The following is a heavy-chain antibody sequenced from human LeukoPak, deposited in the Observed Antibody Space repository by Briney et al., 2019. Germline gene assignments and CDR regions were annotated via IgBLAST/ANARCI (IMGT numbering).Heavy chain of an antibody. CDR1: GFTFSSYA. Sequence: GGSLRLSCAASGFTFSSYAMHWVRQAPGKGLEWVAVISYDGSNKYYVDSVKGRFTISRDNSKNTLYLQMNSLRAEDTAVYYCARGARTKPYSSSWYESRWFDPWGQGTLVTVSS. CDR2: ISYDGSNK. J-gene: IGHJ5*02. V-gene: IGHV3-30*01. D-gene: IGHD6-13*01. CDR3: ARGARTKPYSSSWYESRWFDP.